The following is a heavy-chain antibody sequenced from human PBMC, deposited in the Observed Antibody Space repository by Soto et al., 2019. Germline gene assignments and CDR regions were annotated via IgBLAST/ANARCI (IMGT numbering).Heavy chain of an antibody. D-gene: IGHD2-2*01. V-gene: IGHV1-46*01. Sequence: ASVKVSCKASGYTFTSYYMHWVRQAPGQGLEWMGIINPSGGSTSYAQKFQGRVTMTRDTSTSTVYMELSSLRSEDTAIYYCAKVPPRPYCSSVSCPFDYWGQGTLVTVSS. CDR2: INPSGGST. CDR1: GYTFTSYY. J-gene: IGHJ4*02. CDR3: AKVPPRPYCSSVSCPFDY.